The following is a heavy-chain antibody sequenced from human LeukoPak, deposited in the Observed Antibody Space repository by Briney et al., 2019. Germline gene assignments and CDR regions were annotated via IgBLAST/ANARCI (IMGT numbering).Heavy chain of an antibody. CDR2: ISSSSSTI. D-gene: IGHD6-19*01. V-gene: IGHV3-48*03. Sequence: GGSLRLSCAASGFTFSTYEMHWVRQAPGKGLEWVSDISSSSSTIYYADSVKGRFTTSRDNAKNLLYLQMHSLRAEDTAVYYCSLLAVASPQDYWGQGTLVTVSS. CDR3: SLLAVASPQDY. J-gene: IGHJ4*02. CDR1: GFTFSTYE.